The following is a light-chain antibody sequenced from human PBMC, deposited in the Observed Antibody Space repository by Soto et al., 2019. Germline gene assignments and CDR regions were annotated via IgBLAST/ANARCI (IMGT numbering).Light chain of an antibody. Sequence: QLVLTQPPSVSGAPGQRVTISCTGSSSNIGAGYDVHWYQQFPGTAPKLLIYYNNNRPSGVPDRFSGSKSGTSASLAITGLQAADEADYYCQSYDSSLSYWVFGGGTKVTVL. CDR1: SSNIGAGYD. CDR3: QSYDSSLSYWV. J-gene: IGLJ3*02. V-gene: IGLV1-40*01. CDR2: YNN.